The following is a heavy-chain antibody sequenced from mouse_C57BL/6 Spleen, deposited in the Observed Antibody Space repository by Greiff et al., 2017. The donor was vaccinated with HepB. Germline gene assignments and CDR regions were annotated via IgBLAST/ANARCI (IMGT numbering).Heavy chain of an antibody. CDR3: ARGGYFYAMDY. J-gene: IGHJ4*01. CDR2: IDPSDSYT. Sequence: QVQLQQSGAELVKPGASVKLSCKASGYTFTSYWMQWVKQRPGQGLEWIGEIDPSDSYTNYNQKFKGKATLTVDTSSSTAYMQLSSLTSEDSAVYSCARGGYFYAMDYWGQGTSVTVSS. CDR1: GYTFTSYW. V-gene: IGHV1-50*01.